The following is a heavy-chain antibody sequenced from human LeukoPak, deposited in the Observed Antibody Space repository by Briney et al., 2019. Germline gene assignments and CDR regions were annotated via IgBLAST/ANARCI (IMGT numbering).Heavy chain of an antibody. D-gene: IGHD4-17*01. CDR1: GGSFSGYY. CDR3: ARGRMTTVTTDAFDI. CDR2: INHSGST. Sequence: SETLSLTCAVYGGSFSGYYWSWIRQPPGKGLEWIGEINHSGSTNYNPSLKSRVTISVDTSKNQFSLKLSSVTAADTAVYYCARGRMTTVTTDAFDIWGQGTMVTVSS. V-gene: IGHV4-34*01. J-gene: IGHJ3*02.